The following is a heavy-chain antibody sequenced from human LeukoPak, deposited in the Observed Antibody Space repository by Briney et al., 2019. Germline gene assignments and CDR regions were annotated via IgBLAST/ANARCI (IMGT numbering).Heavy chain of an antibody. CDR2: ISYDGSNK. D-gene: IGHD3-22*01. V-gene: IGHV3-30*04. J-gene: IGHJ4*02. CDR1: GFTFSSYA. CDR3: AKDAGVYYGSNGYFDY. Sequence: PGRSLRLSCAASGFTFSSYAMHWVRQAPGKGLEWVAVISYDGSNKYYADSVKGRFTISRDNSKNTLYLQMNSLRAEDTAVYYCAKDAGVYYGSNGYFDYWGQGTLVTVSS.